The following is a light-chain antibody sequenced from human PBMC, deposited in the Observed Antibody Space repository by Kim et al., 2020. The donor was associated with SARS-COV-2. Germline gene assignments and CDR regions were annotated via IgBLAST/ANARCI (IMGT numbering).Light chain of an antibody. CDR2: GNS. CDR3: QSYDSSLSALYV. CDR1: GSNIGAGYD. Sequence: VTSSCTGSGSNIGAGYDVHWYQQLPGTAPKLLIYGNSNRPSGVPDRFSGSKSGTSASLAITGLQAEDEADYYCQSYDSSLSALYVFGTGTKVTVL. J-gene: IGLJ1*01. V-gene: IGLV1-40*01.